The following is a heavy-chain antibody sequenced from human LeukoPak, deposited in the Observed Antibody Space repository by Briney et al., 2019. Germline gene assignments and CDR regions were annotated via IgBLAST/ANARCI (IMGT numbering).Heavy chain of an antibody. J-gene: IGHJ4*02. V-gene: IGHV3-9*01. Sequence: GGSLRLSCAASGFTFDDYAMHWVRQAPGKGLEWVSGISWNSGSIGYADSVKGRFTISRDNAKNSLYLQMNSLRAEDTALYYCAKDYDYGGLSYYLDYWGQGTLVTVSS. CDR1: GFTFDDYA. CDR2: ISWNSGSI. D-gene: IGHD4-23*01. CDR3: AKDYDYGGLSYYLDY.